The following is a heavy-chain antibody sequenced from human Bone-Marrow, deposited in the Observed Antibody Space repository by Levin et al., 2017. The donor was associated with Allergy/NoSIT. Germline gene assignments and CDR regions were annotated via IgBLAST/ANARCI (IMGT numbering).Heavy chain of an antibody. V-gene: IGHV3-15*01. CDR2: IKSGTDGWTA. CDR3: TTPCRGDCYFDWYFDL. J-gene: IGHJ2*01. D-gene: IGHD2-21*02. Sequence: GGSLRLSCVASGFTFKDAWMSWVRQAPGKGLDWVGRIKSGTDGWTAEYAPPVKGRFSISRDDSKNTMYLQMNNLQTEDTAMYYCTTPCRGDCYFDWYFDLWGRGAQVTVSS. CDR1: GFTFKDAW.